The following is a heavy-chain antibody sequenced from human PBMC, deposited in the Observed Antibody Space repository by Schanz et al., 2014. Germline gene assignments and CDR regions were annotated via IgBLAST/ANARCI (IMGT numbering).Heavy chain of an antibody. Sequence: QVQLVESGGGVVRPGGSLRLSCAGSGFTFSNYAIHWVRQAPGKGLEWVGVISSDGNQQYYVDSVRGRFTMSRDNGKKSMYLQMNSLRAEDTAVYYCARLYSSSWYPRYWGQGTLVTVSS. CDR1: GFTFSNYA. CDR2: ISSDGNQQ. D-gene: IGHD6-13*01. CDR3: ARLYSSSWYPRY. V-gene: IGHV3-30*04. J-gene: IGHJ4*02.